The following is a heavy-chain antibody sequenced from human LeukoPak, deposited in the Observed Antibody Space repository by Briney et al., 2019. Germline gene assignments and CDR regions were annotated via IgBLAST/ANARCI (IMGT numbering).Heavy chain of an antibody. V-gene: IGHV3-9*03. D-gene: IGHD3/OR15-3a*01. CDR1: GFTFEDFS. J-gene: IGHJ4*02. CDR3: AKGYDFWSGADY. Sequence: PGGSLRLSCAASGFTFEDFSMHWVRHTPGKGLEWVSGISADGGTTAYAVSVEGRFTISRDNAKNSLFLQMESLRPDDMALYYCAKGYDFWSGADYWGQGALVTVAS. CDR2: ISADGGTT.